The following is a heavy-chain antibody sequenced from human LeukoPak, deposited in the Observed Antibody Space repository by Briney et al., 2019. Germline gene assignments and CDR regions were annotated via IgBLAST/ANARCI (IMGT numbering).Heavy chain of an antibody. CDR1: GFTFSSYE. J-gene: IGHJ4*02. CDR2: ISSSGSTI. CDR3: ATAVPFDY. V-gene: IGHV3-48*03. Sequence: QTGGSLRLSCAASGFTFSSYEMNWVRQAPGKGLEWVSYISSSGSTIYYADSVKGRFTISRDNAKSSLYLQMNSLRAEDTAVYYCATAVPFDYWGQGTLVTVSS. D-gene: IGHD6-19*01.